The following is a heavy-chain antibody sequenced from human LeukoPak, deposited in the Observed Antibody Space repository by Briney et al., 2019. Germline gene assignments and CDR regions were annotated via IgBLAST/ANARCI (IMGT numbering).Heavy chain of an antibody. Sequence: SETLSLTCAVYGGSFSGYYWSWIRQPPGKGLEWIGEINHSGNTNYNSSLKSRVTISLDPSKNQIHLRLTSVTAADTAVYYCARRGITMVRGVIISLYYFDYWGQGTLVTVSS. J-gene: IGHJ4*02. CDR2: INHSGNT. CDR1: GGSFSGYY. D-gene: IGHD3-10*01. V-gene: IGHV4-34*01. CDR3: ARRGITMVRGVIISLYYFDY.